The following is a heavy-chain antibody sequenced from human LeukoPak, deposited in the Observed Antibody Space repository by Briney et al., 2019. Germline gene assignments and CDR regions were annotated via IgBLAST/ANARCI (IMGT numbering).Heavy chain of an antibody. V-gene: IGHV3-74*01. CDR2: INSDGSST. CDR3: ARVKRPGYFDY. D-gene: IGHD6-6*01. CDR1: GFTFSSYW. J-gene: IGHJ4*02. Sequence: SGGSLRLSCAASGFTFSSYWIHWVRKAPGKGLVWFSRINSDGSSTSYADSVKGRFTISRDNAKNTLYLQMNSLRAEDTAVYYCARVKRPGYFDYWGQGTLVTVSS.